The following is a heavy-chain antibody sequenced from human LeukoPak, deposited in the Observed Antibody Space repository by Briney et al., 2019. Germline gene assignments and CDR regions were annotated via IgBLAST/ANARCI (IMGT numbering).Heavy chain of an antibody. V-gene: IGHV1-18*01. J-gene: IGHJ4*02. CDR1: GYTFTSYG. Sequence: ASVTVSCKASGYTFTSYGISWVRQAPGQGREWMGWISAYNGNTNYAQKLQGRVTMTTDTSTSTAYMELRSLRSDDTAVYYCARDGEILRYFDWLLGYYFDYWGQGTLVTVSS. CDR2: ISAYNGNT. CDR3: ARDGEILRYFDWLLGYYFDY. D-gene: IGHD3-9*01.